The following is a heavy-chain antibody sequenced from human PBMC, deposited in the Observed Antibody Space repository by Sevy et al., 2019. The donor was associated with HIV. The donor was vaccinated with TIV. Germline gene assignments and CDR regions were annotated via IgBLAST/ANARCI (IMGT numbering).Heavy chain of an antibody. CDR2: FKSKTDGGTT. Sequence: GGSLRLSCAASGFTFSNAWMNWVRQAPGKGLEWVGRFKSKTDGGTTDYAAPVKGRFIISRDDSKTTLYLQMNSLKTEDTAVYYCNIDITGSTRSFLLDYWGQGTLVTVSS. D-gene: IGHD1-7*01. CDR3: NIDITGSTRSFLLDY. CDR1: GFTFSNAW. J-gene: IGHJ4*02. V-gene: IGHV3-15*07.